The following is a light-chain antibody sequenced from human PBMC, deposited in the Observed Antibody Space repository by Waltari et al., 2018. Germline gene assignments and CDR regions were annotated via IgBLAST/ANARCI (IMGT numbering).Light chain of an antibody. J-gene: IGLJ2*01. CDR2: DVK. CDR1: SSDVGGYTY. Sequence: QSDLSQPASMSGSPGQSITISCTGTSSDVGGYTYVSWYQDYPGKAPKLIIYDVKNRPSGVSNRFSGSKSGNTASLTISGLQAEDEADYYCSSYTSTSTVLFGGGTKVTVL. CDR3: SSYTSTSTVL. V-gene: IGLV2-14*03.